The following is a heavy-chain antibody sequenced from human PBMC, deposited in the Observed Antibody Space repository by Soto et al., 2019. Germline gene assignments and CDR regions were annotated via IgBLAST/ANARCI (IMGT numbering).Heavy chain of an antibody. CDR3: ARWPRYCSSTSCHNPLNYYYGMDV. V-gene: IGHV5-51*01. Sequence: GESLKISCKGSGYSFTSYWIGWVRQMPGKGLEWMGIIYPGDSDTRYSPSFQGQVTISADKSISTAYLQWSSLKASDTAMYYCARWPRYCSSTSCHNPLNYYYGMDVWGQGTTVTVSS. CDR2: IYPGDSDT. J-gene: IGHJ6*02. CDR1: GYSFTSYW. D-gene: IGHD2-2*01.